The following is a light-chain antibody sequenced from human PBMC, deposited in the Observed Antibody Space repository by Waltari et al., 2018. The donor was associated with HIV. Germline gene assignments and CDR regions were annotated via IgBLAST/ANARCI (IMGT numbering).Light chain of an antibody. V-gene: IGLV1-36*01. CDR1: NSNIGSHP. Sequence: QSVLTHSPSVSEAPGPRVTISCSGSNSNIGSHPVTWYRQSPGKPPRLLVYHDDLILSGVSDRLSASKSGTSASLAINDLQSEDESLYYCATWDDGLNALLFGGGTKVTVL. CDR3: ATWDDGLNALL. CDR2: HDD. J-gene: IGLJ2*01.